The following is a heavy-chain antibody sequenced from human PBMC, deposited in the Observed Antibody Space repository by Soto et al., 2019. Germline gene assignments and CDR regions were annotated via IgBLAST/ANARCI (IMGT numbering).Heavy chain of an antibody. CDR1: GGSISSGGYY. D-gene: IGHD5-12*01. CDR2: IYYSGST. J-gene: IGHJ4*02. CDR3: ARGYSGYDVDY. V-gene: IGHV4-31*03. Sequence: PSETLSLTCTVSGGSISSGGYYWSWIRQHPGKGLEWIGYIYYSGSTYYNPSLKSRVTISVDTSKNQFSLKLSSVTAADTAVYYCARGYSGYDVDYWGQGTLVTVSS.